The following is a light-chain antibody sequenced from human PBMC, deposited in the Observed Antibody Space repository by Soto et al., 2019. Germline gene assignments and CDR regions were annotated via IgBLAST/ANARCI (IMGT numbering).Light chain of an antibody. CDR2: DVS. CDR1: SSDVGGYNY. J-gene: IGLJ1*01. V-gene: IGLV2-14*01. Sequence: QSLLTQPASVSGSPGQSITISCTGTSSDVGGYNYVSLYRQHPGRAPKLMIYDVSNRPSGVSNRFSGSKSGNTASLTISGLQAEDEADYYCSSYTRSSTYVFGTGTKVTVL. CDR3: SSYTRSSTYV.